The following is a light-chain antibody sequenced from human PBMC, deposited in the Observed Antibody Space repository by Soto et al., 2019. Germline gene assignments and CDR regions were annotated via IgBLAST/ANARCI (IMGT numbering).Light chain of an antibody. CDR2: CNS. J-gene: IGLJ2*01. CDR1: SSNIGAGYD. V-gene: IGLV1-40*01. CDR3: QSYDSSLSGYVV. Sequence: QSVLTQPPSVSGAPGQRVTISCTGSSSNIGAGYDVHWYQQLPVTAPKLLIYCNSNRPSGVPDRFSVSKSGTSASLAITGLQPEDEADYYFQSYDSSLSGYVVFGGGTKLTVL.